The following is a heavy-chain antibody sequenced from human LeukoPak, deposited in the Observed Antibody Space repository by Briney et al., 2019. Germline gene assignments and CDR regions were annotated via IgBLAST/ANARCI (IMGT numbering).Heavy chain of an antibody. CDR1: GGSISSGSYY. J-gene: IGHJ4*02. CDR2: ICTSGST. D-gene: IGHD3-3*01. V-gene: IGHV4-61*02. CDR3: ARTDRKLRFLEWPYSFDY. Sequence: SETLSLTCTVSGGSISSGSYYWSWIRQPAGKGLEWIGRICTSGSTNYNPSLKSRVTISVDTSKNQFSLKLSSVTAADTAVYYCARTDRKLRFLEWPYSFDYWGQGTLVTVSS.